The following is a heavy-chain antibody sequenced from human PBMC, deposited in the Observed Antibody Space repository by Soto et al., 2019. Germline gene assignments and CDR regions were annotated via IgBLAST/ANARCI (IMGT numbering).Heavy chain of an antibody. CDR3: ARSPSIMGYFDY. CDR2: IYYSGST. J-gene: IGHJ4*02. D-gene: IGHD3-16*01. CDR1: GGSISSYY. Sequence: QVQLQESGPGLVKPSETLSLTCTVSGGSISSYYWSWIRQPPGKGLEWIGYIYYSGSTNYNPSLKIRVTISVDTSKIQFSLRLSSVTGADTAVYCGARSPSIMGYFDYWGQGTLVTVSS. V-gene: IGHV4-59*01.